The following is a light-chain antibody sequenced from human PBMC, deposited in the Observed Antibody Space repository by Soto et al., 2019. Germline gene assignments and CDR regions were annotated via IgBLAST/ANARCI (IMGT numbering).Light chain of an antibody. V-gene: IGKV3-20*01. CDR1: QSVNSSY. J-gene: IGKJ5*01. CDR2: GAS. Sequence: EIVLTQSPGTLSLSPGERATLSCRASQSVNSSYLAWYQQKPGQAPRLLIYGASSRATGIPDRFSGSGSGTDFTLTISRLEPEDFEVYYCQQYGSSTITFGQGTRLEIK. CDR3: QQYGSSTIT.